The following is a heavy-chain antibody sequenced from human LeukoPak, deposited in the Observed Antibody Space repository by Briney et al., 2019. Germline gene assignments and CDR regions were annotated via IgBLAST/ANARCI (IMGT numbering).Heavy chain of an antibody. CDR3: ARDNDKVVDH. D-gene: IGHD1-1*01. V-gene: IGHV1-18*01. J-gene: IGHJ4*01. Sequence: ASVKVSCKASGYTFNSYGISWVRQAPGQGLEWMGWISGYNGNTNYAQMLKGRVTMTTDTSTSTAYMELRSLRSDDTAVYYCARDNDKVVDHWGQGTLVTVSS. CDR1: GYTFNSYG. CDR2: ISGYNGNT.